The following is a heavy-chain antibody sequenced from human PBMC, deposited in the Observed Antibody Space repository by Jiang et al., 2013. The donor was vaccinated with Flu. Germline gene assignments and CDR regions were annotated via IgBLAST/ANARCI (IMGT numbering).Heavy chain of an antibody. CDR3: ARDRVLGSSILYGMDV. D-gene: IGHD6-19*01. Sequence: VESGGGLVQPGGSLRLSCAASGFTVSSNYMSWVRQAPGKGLEWVSVIYSGGSTYYADSVKGRFTISRDNSKNTLYLQMNSLRAEDTAVYYCARDRVLGSSILYGMDVWGQGTTVTVSS. CDR1: GFTVSSNY. J-gene: IGHJ6*02. V-gene: IGHV3-66*02. CDR2: IYSGGST.